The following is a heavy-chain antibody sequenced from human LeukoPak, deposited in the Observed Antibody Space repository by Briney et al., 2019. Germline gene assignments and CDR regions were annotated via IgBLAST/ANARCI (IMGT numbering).Heavy chain of an antibody. D-gene: IGHD3-16*01. CDR3: AKPKGGAFDV. V-gene: IGHV3-23*01. J-gene: IGHJ3*01. CDR1: GFTFSSYG. Sequence: GGSLRLSCAASGFTFSSYGMSWVRQAPGKGLEWVSGISGSGAGTYYADSVKGRFTISRDNSKNTLNLQLNSLRVEDTAVYYCAKPKGGAFDVWGQGTMVTVSS. CDR2: ISGSGAGT.